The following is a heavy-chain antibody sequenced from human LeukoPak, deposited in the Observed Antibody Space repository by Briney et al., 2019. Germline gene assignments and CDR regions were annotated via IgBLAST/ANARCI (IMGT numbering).Heavy chain of an antibody. CDR1: GYTFTSYY. CDR2: INPSGGST. D-gene: IGHD1-26*01. CDR3: ARVARETEDEVGFLFDY. Sequence: ASVKVSCKASGYTFTSYYMHWVRQAPGQGLEWVGIINPSGGSTSYAQKFQGRVTMTRDTSTSTVYMELSSLRSEDTAVYYCARVARETEDEVGFLFDYWGQGTLVTVSS. J-gene: IGHJ4*02. V-gene: IGHV1-46*01.